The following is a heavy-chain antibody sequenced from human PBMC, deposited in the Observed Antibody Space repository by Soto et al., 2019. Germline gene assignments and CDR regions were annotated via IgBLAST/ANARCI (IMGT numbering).Heavy chain of an antibody. J-gene: IGHJ5*02. Sequence: PGGSLRLSCAASGLTFSSYAMSWVRQAPGKGLEWVSAISGSGGTTYNADSVKGRFTISRDNSKNTLYLQMNSLRAEDTAVYYCAKASGYDFINWFDPWGQGTLVTVSS. D-gene: IGHD5-12*01. CDR2: ISGSGGTT. CDR3: AKASGYDFINWFDP. V-gene: IGHV3-23*01. CDR1: GLTFSSYA.